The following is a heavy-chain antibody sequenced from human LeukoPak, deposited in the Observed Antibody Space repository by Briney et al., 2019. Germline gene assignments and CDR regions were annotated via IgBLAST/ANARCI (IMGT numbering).Heavy chain of an antibody. CDR2: INHSGST. CDR1: GGSISSGDYF. V-gene: IGHV4-39*07. J-gene: IGHJ2*01. Sequence: PSETLSFTCTVSGGSISSGDYFWSWIRQPPGKGLEWIGEINHSGSTNYNPSLKSRVTISVDTSKNQFSLKLSSVTAADTAVYYCARTWYFDLWGRGTLVTVSS. CDR3: ARTWYFDL.